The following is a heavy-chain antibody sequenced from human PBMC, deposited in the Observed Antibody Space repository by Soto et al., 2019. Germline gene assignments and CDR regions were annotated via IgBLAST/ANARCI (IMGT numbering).Heavy chain of an antibody. CDR3: ARGRITMVRGVTDY. D-gene: IGHD3-10*01. CDR1: GGSFSGYY. Sequence: SETLSLTCAVYGGSFSGYYWSWIRQPPGKGLEWIGEINHSGSTNYNPSLKSRVTISVDTSKNQFSLKLSSVTAADTAVYYCARGRITMVRGVTDYWGQGTQVTVSS. V-gene: IGHV4-34*01. J-gene: IGHJ4*02. CDR2: INHSGST.